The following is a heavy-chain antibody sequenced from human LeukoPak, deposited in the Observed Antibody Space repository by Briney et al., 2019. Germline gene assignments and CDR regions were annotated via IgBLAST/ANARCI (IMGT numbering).Heavy chain of an antibody. CDR3: ARNDYGGHFDY. V-gene: IGHV4-39*01. CDR1: GGSISSSSYY. CDR2: IYYSGST. D-gene: IGHD4-23*01. J-gene: IGHJ4*02. Sequence: PSETLSLTCTVSGGSISSSSYYWGWIRQPPGKGLEWIGSIYYSGSTYYSPSLKSRVTISVDTSKNQFSLKLSSVTAADTAVYYCARNDYGGHFDYWGQGTLVTVSS.